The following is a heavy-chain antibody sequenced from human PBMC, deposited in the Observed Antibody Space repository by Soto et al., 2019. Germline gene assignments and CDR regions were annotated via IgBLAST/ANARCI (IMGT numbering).Heavy chain of an antibody. V-gene: IGHV3-30-3*01. Sequence: QVQMVESGGGVVQPGRSLRLSCAASGFPFSSSAMHWFRQAPGKGLEWVAVISYDGSNKYYADSVKGRLTISRDNSKNTLYLQMNSLRAEDTAVYYCATDLAVADVYWGQGTLVTVSS. CDR3: ATDLAVADVY. CDR1: GFPFSSSA. J-gene: IGHJ4*02. D-gene: IGHD6-19*01. CDR2: ISYDGSNK.